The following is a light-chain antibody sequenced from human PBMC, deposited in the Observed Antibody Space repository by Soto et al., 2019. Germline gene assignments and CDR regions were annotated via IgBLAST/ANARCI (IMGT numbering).Light chain of an antibody. CDR1: QSVSGW. CDR3: QQYDTLPLT. V-gene: IGKV1-5*01. CDR2: EAS. J-gene: IGKJ4*01. Sequence: DIQMTQSPSTLSASVGDTVSLACRASQSVSGWLAWYQQKPGKAPKLLIYEASTLESGVPSRFSGSGSGTDFTFTISRLQPEDFATYYCQQYDTLPLTFGGGTKVDIK.